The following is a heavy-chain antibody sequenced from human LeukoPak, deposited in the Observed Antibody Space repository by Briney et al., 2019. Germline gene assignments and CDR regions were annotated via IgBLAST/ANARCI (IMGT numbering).Heavy chain of an antibody. J-gene: IGHJ4*02. CDR2: ISWNSGSI. D-gene: IGHD5-12*01. Sequence: PGRSLRLSCAASGFTFDDYAMHWVRQAPGKGLEWVSGISWNSGSIGYADSVKGRFTISRDNAKNSLYLQMNSLRAEDMALYYCAKGMYSGYDLGDYYFDYWGQGTLVTVSS. CDR3: AKGMYSGYDLGDYYFDY. CDR1: GFTFDDYA. V-gene: IGHV3-9*03.